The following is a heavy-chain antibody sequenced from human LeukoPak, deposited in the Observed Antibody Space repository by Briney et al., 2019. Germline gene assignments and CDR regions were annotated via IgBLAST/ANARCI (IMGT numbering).Heavy chain of an antibody. CDR3: ARGENYFDP. CDR1: GGSISTYK. V-gene: IGHV4-4*07. CDR2: VFTSGST. D-gene: IGHD4-17*01. J-gene: IGHJ5*02. Sequence: SETLSLTCTVSGGSISTYKWSWIRQPAAKGLEWIGRVFTSGSTNYNPSLKSRVTMSLDTPKNQFSLKLSSVTAADTAVYYCARGENYFDPWGQGTLVTVSS.